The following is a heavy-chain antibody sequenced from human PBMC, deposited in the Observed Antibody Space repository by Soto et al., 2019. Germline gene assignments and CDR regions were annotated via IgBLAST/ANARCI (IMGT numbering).Heavy chain of an antibody. V-gene: IGHV3-30-3*01. CDR2: ISFDGTKK. Sequence: VGSLRLSCAASGFTFNIYALHWVRQAPGKGLEWVAVISFDGTKKYYSDSVKGRFTISRDNLKNTLYLQMNNLRVEDAALYFCAREDDYGYRYINYGLDVWGQGTTVTVSS. D-gene: IGHD4-17*01. CDR3: AREDDYGYRYINYGLDV. CDR1: GFTFNIYA. J-gene: IGHJ6*02.